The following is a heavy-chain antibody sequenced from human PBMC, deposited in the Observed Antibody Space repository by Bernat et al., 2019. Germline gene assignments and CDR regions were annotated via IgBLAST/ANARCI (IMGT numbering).Heavy chain of an antibody. J-gene: IGHJ4*02. CDR2: ISYDGSKQ. CDR3: AKDLGRDY. V-gene: IGHV3-30*18. Sequence: QVQLVESGGGVVQPGMSLRLSCAASGFTFSNYGMHWVRQAPGEGREWVANISYDGSKQYYVDSAKSRFTISRNNTKMTLYLQMNSLRTEDTAVYYCAKDLGRDYWGEGTLVTVSS. CDR1: GFTFSNYG.